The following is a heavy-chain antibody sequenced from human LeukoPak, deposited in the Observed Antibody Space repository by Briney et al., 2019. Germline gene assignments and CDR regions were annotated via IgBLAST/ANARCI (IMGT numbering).Heavy chain of an antibody. J-gene: IGHJ4*02. Sequence: PGGSLRLSCPGSGFSVSSDYVSWVRQAPGGGPEWVAIIYNDGSTYYAKSVEGRFSIYRDSYKNTVYLQMRSLRGDDTAIYYCARDSAFSAYAYWGQGTQVTVSS. CDR3: ARDSAFSAYAY. CDR1: GFSVSSDY. D-gene: IGHD6-25*01. V-gene: IGHV3-66*01. CDR2: IYNDGST.